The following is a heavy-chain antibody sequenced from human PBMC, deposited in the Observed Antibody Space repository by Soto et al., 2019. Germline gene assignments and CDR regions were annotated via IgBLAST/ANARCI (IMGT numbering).Heavy chain of an antibody. CDR2: ISAYNGNT. V-gene: IGHV1-18*01. CDR1: GYTFTSYG. D-gene: IGHD2-15*01. J-gene: IGHJ5*02. CDR3: ARDHLGYCSGGSCYRRDWFDP. Sequence: QVQLVQSGAEVKKPGASVKVSCKASGYTFTSYGISWVRQAPGQGLEWMGWISAYNGNTNYAQKRQGRVTMTTDPSTSTAYMELRSLRSDDTAVYYCARDHLGYCSGGSCYRRDWFDPWGQGTLVTVSS.